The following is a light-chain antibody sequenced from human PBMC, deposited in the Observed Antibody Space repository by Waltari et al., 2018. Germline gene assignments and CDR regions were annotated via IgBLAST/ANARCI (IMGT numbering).Light chain of an antibody. V-gene: IGLV3-1*01. J-gene: IGLJ2*01. Sequence: QKLGQSPVLVIYRDTSRPSGIPERFSASNSGDRASLTISGTQVVDEADYYCLTWVSGTVVFGGGTKLTVL. CDR3: LTWVSGTVV. CDR2: RDT.